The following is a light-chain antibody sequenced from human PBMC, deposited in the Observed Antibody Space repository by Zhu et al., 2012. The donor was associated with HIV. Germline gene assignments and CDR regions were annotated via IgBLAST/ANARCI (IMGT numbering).Light chain of an antibody. V-gene: IGKV3-11*01. Sequence: IVLTQSPATLSLSPGERATLSCRTSQSVSSYLAWYQQKPGQAPRLLIYDTSKRAPGISARFSGSGSGTDFTLTISSLEPEDSAVYYCQQRNSNWFTFGGGTKVEIK. CDR3: QQRNSNWFT. CDR2: DTS. J-gene: IGKJ4*01. CDR1: QSVSSY.